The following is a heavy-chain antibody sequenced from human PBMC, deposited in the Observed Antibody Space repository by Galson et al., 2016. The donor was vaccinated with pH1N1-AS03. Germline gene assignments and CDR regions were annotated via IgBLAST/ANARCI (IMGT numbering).Heavy chain of an antibody. CDR1: GYSISSGYY. Sequence: LSLTCTVSGYSISSGYYWGWIRQSPGKGLEWLGHIFRSGSTSFNPSLKSRLTISVDTSKHQFSLNLRYVTAADTAVYFCARASGRDDYNRLFHFWGQGTLVTVSS. J-gene: IGHJ4*02. D-gene: IGHD5-24*01. CDR2: IFRSGST. V-gene: IGHV4-38-2*02. CDR3: ARASGRDDYNRLFHF.